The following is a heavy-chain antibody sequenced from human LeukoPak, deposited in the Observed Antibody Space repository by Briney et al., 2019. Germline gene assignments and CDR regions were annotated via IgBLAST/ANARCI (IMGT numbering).Heavy chain of an antibody. D-gene: IGHD2-2*01. CDR2: ITTSSTYI. V-gene: IGHV3-21*04. CDR1: GFSFSTYN. J-gene: IGHJ3*02. Sequence: PGGSLRLSCAASGFSFSTYNMNWVRQAPGKGLEWVSSITTSSTYIYYADSVKGRFTISRDNAKNSLYLQMNSLRAEDTAVYYCAKHDSSTSRRRRTTIGAFDIWGQGTMVTVSS. CDR3: AKHDSSTSRRRRTTIGAFDI.